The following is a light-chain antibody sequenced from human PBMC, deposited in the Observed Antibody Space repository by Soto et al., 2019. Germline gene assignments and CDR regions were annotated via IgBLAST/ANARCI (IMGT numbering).Light chain of an antibody. CDR2: GAS. CDR3: PQYNDWPLT. V-gene: IGKV3D-15*01. Sequence: EIVMTQSAATLSVSPGERATLSCRASQSVSSDLAWYHQKPGQAPRLPIYGASSRATGIPDRFSGSGSGTDFTLTISRLEPEDFAVYYCPQYNDWPLTFGGGTKVDIK. CDR1: QSVSSD. J-gene: IGKJ4*01.